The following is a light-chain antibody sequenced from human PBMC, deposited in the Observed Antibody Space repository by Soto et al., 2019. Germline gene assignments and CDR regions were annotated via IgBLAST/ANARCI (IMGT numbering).Light chain of an antibody. CDR1: SSDVGGYNY. CDR2: DVG. V-gene: IGLV2-14*01. CDR3: SSYTSSRTVI. J-gene: IGLJ2*01. Sequence: QLVLTQPASVSGSPGQSITISCTGTSSDVGGYNYVSWYQQHPGKAPKLMIYDVGNRPSGVSNRFSGSKSGNTASLTISGLQAEDEADYYCSSYTSSRTVIFGGGTKLTVL.